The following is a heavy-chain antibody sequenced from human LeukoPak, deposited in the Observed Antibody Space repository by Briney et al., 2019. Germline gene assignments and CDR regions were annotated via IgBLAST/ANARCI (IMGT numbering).Heavy chain of an antibody. CDR1: GYTFSSYY. Sequence: GSVKVSCKASGYTFSSYYIHWVRQAPGQGLEWMGIINPFGGDTTYAQRFQGRVTLTSDTSTSTVDVELTSLRYEDTAVYYCARSKDTAMFNWGQGTLVTVSS. CDR2: INPFGGDT. D-gene: IGHD5-18*01. V-gene: IGHV1-46*01. CDR3: ARSKDTAMFN. J-gene: IGHJ4*02.